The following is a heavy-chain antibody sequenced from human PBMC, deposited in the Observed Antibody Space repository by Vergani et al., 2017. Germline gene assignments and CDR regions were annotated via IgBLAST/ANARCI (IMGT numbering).Heavy chain of an antibody. J-gene: IGHJ6*02. CDR3: ARHGAEDYGMDV. D-gene: IGHD2-15*01. Sequence: QLQLQESGPGLVKPSETLSLTCTVSGGSISSSSYYWGWIRQPPGKGLEWIGSIYYSGSTYYNPSLKSRVTISVDTSKNQFSLKLSSVTAADTAVYYCARHGAEDYGMDVWGQGTTVTVSS. CDR1: GGSISSSSYY. CDR2: IYYSGST. V-gene: IGHV4-39*01.